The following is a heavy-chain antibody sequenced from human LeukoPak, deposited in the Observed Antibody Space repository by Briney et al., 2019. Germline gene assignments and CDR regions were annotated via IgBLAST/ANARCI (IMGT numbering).Heavy chain of an antibody. J-gene: IGHJ6*03. D-gene: IGHD6-13*01. CDR3: AKGQAAVYYYYYMDV. CDR1: GFTFSSYG. V-gene: IGHV3-30*02. CDR2: IRYDGSNK. Sequence: PGGSLRLSCAASGFTFSSYGMHWVRQAPGKGLEWVAFIRYDGSNKYYADPVKGRFTISRDNSKNTLYLQMNSLRAEDTAVYYCAKGQAAVYYYYYMDVWGKGTTVTVSS.